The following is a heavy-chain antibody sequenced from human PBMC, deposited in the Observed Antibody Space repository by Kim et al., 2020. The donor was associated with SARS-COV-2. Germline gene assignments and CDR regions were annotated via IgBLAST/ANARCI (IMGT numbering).Heavy chain of an antibody. J-gene: IGHJ4*02. D-gene: IGHD6-19*01. V-gene: IGHV3-30*02. Sequence: AESVKGRFTISRDNSKNTLYLQMNSLRAEDTAVYYCAKDNTVAALYYFDYWGQGTLVTVSS. CDR3: AKDNTVAALYYFDY.